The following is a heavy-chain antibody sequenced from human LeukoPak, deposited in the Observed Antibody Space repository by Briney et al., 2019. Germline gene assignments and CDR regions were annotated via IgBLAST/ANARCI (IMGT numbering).Heavy chain of an antibody. CDR1: GFVVSSNY. D-gene: IGHD3-16*01. CDR2: IHNDGST. J-gene: IGHJ5*02. Sequence: GGSLRLSCAASGFVVSSNYMNWVRQAPGKGLEWVSFIHNDGSTFYADSVKGRFTISKDNSKNTVYLQMNSLRIEDTAVYYCAARGESWGQGTLVTVSS. CDR3: AARGES. V-gene: IGHV3-53*01.